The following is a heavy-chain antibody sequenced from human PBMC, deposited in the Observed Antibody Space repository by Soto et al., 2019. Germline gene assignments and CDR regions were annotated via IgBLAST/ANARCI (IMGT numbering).Heavy chain of an antibody. CDR2: SRDKAQGYST. D-gene: IGHD3-22*01. J-gene: IGHJ4*02. Sequence: GGSLRLSCEGSGFTLSDHYIDWVRQAPGKGLEWVGRSRDKAQGYSTAYAAAVKGRFTTSRDESETSVYLQMNSLKTEDTAVYYCLRATDFCGSSGYTRFFDYWGQGTLVTVS. CDR1: GFTLSDHY. CDR3: LRATDFCGSSGYTRFFDY. V-gene: IGHV3-72*01.